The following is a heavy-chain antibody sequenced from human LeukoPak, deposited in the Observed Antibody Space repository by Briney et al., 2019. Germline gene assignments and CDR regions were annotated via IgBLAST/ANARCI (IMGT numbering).Heavy chain of an antibody. CDR3: VTGRYSYGWYDH. J-gene: IGHJ5*02. D-gene: IGHD1-26*01. V-gene: IGHV4-59*13. CDR1: GGSISSFY. Sequence: SETLSLTCTVSGGSISSFYWSWILQPPGKGLEWIGYMYYGGSPNYNPSLKSRVITSLDTSKKQFSLKLNSVTTADTAVYYCVTGRYSYGWYDHWGQGILVIVSS. CDR2: MYYGGSP.